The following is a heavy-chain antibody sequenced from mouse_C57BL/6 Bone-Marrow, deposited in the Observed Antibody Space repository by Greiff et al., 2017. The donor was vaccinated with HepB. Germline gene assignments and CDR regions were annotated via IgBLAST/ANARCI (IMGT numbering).Heavy chain of an antibody. Sequence: VQLQQSGAELVRPGASVKLSCTASGFKIKDYYMHWVKQRPEQGLEWIGRIDPEDGDTEYAPKFQGKATMTADTSSNTAYLQLSSLTSEDTAVYYCTTSPFYYGSSVWYFDVWGTGTTVTVSS. CDR1: GFKIKDYY. CDR3: TTSPFYYGSSVWYFDV. J-gene: IGHJ1*03. V-gene: IGHV14-1*01. CDR2: IDPEDGDT. D-gene: IGHD1-1*01.